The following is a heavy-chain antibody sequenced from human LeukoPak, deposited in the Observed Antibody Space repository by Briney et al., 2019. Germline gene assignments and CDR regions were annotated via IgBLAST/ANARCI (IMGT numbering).Heavy chain of an antibody. V-gene: IGHV4-34*01. Sequence: SETLSLTCAVYGGSFSGYYWSWIRQPPGKGLEWIGEINHSGSTNYNPSLKSRVTISLDTSENQFSLMLTSVTAADTAVYYCATFNITNYSGFDSWGQGILVTVSS. D-gene: IGHD3-10*01. J-gene: IGHJ5*01. CDR3: ATFNITNYSGFDS. CDR1: GGSFSGYY. CDR2: INHSGST.